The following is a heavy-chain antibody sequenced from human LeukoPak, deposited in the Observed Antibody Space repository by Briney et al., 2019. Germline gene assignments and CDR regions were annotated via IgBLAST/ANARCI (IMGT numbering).Heavy chain of an antibody. CDR3: ARSGRYYYGSGSPTFDY. D-gene: IGHD3-10*01. CDR2: IIPILGIA. J-gene: IGHJ4*02. Sequence: GASVKVSCKASGGTFSSYAISWVRQAPGQGLEWMGRIIPILGIANYAQKFQGRVTITADKSTSTAYMELSSLRSEDTAVYYCARSGRYYYGSGSPTFDYWGQGTLVTVSS. CDR1: GGTFSSYA. V-gene: IGHV1-69*04.